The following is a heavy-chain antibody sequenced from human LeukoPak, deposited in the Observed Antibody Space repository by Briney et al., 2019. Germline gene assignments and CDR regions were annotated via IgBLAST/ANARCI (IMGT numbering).Heavy chain of an antibody. V-gene: IGHV1-8*01. D-gene: IGHD2-2*01. CDR2: TNPNSGNT. CDR1: GYTFTSYD. Sequence: ASVKVSCKASGYTFTSYDINWVRQAPGQGLEWMGWTNPNSGNTGYAQKFQGRVTMTRNTSISTAYMELSSLRSEDTAVYYCAVDKGYCSSISCYGRGDFDPWGQGTLVTVSS. J-gene: IGHJ5*02. CDR3: AVDKGYCSSISCYGRGDFDP.